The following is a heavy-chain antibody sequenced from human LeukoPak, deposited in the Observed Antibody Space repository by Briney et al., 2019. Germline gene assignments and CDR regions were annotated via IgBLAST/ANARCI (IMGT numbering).Heavy chain of an antibody. J-gene: IGHJ4*02. CDR2: IIPIFGTA. CDR3: ASLRLGYFDY. V-gene: IGHV1-69*13. CDR1: GYTFTGYY. D-gene: IGHD3-16*01. Sequence: SVKVSCKASGYTFTGYYMHWVRQAPGQGLEWMGGIIPIFGTANYAQKFQGRVTITADESTSTAYMELSSLRSEDTAVYYCASLRLGYFDYWGQGTLVTVSS.